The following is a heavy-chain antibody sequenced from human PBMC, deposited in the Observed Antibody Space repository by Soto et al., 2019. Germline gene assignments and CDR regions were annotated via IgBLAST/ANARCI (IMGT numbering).Heavy chain of an antibody. J-gene: IGHJ4*02. CDR1: GFTFSTYG. Sequence: GGSLRPSCAASGFTFSTYGIHWVRQAPGKGLEWAAVIKNDGTDAWYADSVKGRFTISRDNSKNTVFLQMSSLRDDDTAVYYCARDVWDSSGYFLDYWGQGTLVTVSS. V-gene: IGHV3-33*05. CDR2: IKNDGTDA. CDR3: ARDVWDSSGYFLDY. D-gene: IGHD3-22*01.